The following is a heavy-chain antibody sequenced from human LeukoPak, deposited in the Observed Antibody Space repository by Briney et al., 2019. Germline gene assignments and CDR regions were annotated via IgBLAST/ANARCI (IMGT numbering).Heavy chain of an antibody. CDR3: ARXERGLVVTWLSH. Sequence: ASVKVSCKASGYTFTSYGISWVRQAPGQGLEWMGWISAYNGNTNYAQKLQGRVTMTTDTSTSTVYMELSSLRSEDTAVYYCARXERGLVVTWLSHWGQGTLVTVSS. CDR1: GYTFTSYG. CDR2: ISAYNGNT. D-gene: IGHD3-22*01. J-gene: IGHJ4*02. V-gene: IGHV1-18*01.